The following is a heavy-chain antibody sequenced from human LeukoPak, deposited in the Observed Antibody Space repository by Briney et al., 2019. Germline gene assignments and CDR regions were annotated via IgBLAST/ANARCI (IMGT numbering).Heavy chain of an antibody. CDR1: GYTFTSYY. J-gene: IGHJ3*02. CDR2: INPSGGST. V-gene: IGHV1-46*01. D-gene: IGHD5-12*01. Sequence: ASVKVSCKASGYTFTSYYMHWVRQAPGQGLEWMGIINPSGGSTSYAQKFQGRVTMTTDTSTSTAYMELRSLRSDDTAVYYCARDRVEMATNDAFDIWGQGTMVTVSS. CDR3: ARDRVEMATNDAFDI.